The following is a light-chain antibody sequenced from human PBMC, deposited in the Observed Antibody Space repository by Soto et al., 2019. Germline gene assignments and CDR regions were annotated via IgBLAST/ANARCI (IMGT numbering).Light chain of an antibody. CDR3: SSYTSSSSYV. J-gene: IGLJ1*01. CDR2: EVS. CDR1: SSDVGAYNY. V-gene: IGLV2-14*01. Sequence: QSVLTQPAAVSGSPGQSITISCTGTSSDVGAYNYVSWYQQHPGNAPKLMIYEVSNRPSGVSNRFSGSKSGNTASLTIFGLQAEDEADYYCSSYTSSSSYVFGTGTKVTVL.